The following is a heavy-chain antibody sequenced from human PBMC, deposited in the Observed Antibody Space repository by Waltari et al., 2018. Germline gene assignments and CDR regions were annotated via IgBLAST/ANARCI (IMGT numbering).Heavy chain of an antibody. D-gene: IGHD3-10*01. CDR1: GCTFSSYA. CDR3: ASSYGSGSGYYYYMDV. Sequence: QVQLVQSGAEVKKPGSSVKVSCKASGCTFSSYAISWVRQAPGQGLEWMGGIIPIFGTANYAQKFQGRVTITTDESTSTAYMELSSLRSEDTAVYYCASSYGSGSGYYYYMDVWGKGTTVTVSS. CDR2: IIPIFGTA. J-gene: IGHJ6*03. V-gene: IGHV1-69*05.